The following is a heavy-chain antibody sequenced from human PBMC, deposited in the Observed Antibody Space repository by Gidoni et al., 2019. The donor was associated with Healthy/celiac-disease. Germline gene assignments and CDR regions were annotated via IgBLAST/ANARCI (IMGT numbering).Heavy chain of an antibody. J-gene: IGHJ6*02. CDR1: GFTFRSYS. CDR3: ARDMGDFWSGFLYYYYYGMDV. CDR2: ISSSSRYI. V-gene: IGHV3-21*01. Sequence: EVQLVESGGGLVKPGGSLRLSCAASGFTFRSYSMNWVRQAPGKGLEWVSSISSSSRYIYYADSVKGRFTISRDNAKNSLYLQMNSLRAEDTAVYYCARDMGDFWSGFLYYYYYGMDVWGQGTTVTVSS. D-gene: IGHD3-3*01.